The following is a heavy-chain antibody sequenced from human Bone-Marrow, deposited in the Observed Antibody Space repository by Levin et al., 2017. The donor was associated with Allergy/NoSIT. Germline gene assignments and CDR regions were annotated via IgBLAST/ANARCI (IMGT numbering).Heavy chain of an antibody. CDR1: GGSISSGDYY. J-gene: IGHJ6*02. CDR3: ARDLFGDYGLDV. CDR2: IYDSGST. Sequence: SETLSLTCTVSGGSISSGDYYWNWIRQPPGKGLEWIGFIYDSGSTYYNPSLKSRVSISLDTSKNQFSLMLSSVTAADTAVYYCARDLFGDYGLDVWCQGTTVTVSS. D-gene: IGHD3-10*01. V-gene: IGHV4-30-4*01.